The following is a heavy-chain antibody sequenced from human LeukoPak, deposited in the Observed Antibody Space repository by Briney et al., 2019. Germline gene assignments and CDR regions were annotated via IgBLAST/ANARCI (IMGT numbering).Heavy chain of an antibody. CDR1: GGSISSYY. J-gene: IGHJ4*02. CDR3: ARDSYYYGSGNYYFDY. V-gene: IGHV4-4*07. Sequence: SETLSLTCTVSGGSISSYYWSWIRQPAGKGLEWIGRIYTSGSTNYNPSLKNRVTMSVDTSKNQFSLKLSSVTAADTAVYYCARDSYYYGSGNYYFDYWGQGTLVTVSS. CDR2: IYTSGST. D-gene: IGHD3-10*01.